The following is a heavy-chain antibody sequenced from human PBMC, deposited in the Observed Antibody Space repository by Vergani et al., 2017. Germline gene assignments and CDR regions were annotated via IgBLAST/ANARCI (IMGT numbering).Heavy chain of an antibody. Sequence: QVQLQESGPGLVKPSQTLSLTCTVSGGSISSGSYYWSWIRQPAGKGLEWIGRIYTSGSTNYNPSLKSRVTMSVDTSKNQFSLKLSSVTAADTAVYYCASGITILGDAFDIWGQGTMVTVSS. CDR3: ASGITILGDAFDI. D-gene: IGHD3-9*01. V-gene: IGHV4-61*02. CDR1: GGSISSGSYY. CDR2: IYTSGST. J-gene: IGHJ3*02.